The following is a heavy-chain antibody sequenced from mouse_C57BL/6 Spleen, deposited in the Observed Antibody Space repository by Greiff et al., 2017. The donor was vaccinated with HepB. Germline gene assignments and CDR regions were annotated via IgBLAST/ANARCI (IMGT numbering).Heavy chain of an antibody. Sequence: VMLVESGAELAKPGASVKLSCKASGYTFTSYWMHWVKQRPGQGLEWIGYINPSSGYTKYNQKFKDKATLTADKSSSTAYMQLSSLTYEDSAVYYCARSDTTVVATFDYWGQGTTLTVSS. CDR1: GYTFTSYW. D-gene: IGHD1-1*01. CDR2: INPSSGYT. V-gene: IGHV1-7*01. J-gene: IGHJ2*01. CDR3: ARSDTTVVATFDY.